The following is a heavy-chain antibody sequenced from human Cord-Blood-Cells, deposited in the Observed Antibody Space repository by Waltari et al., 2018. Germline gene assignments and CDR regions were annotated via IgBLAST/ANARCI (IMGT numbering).Heavy chain of an antibody. J-gene: IGHJ5*02. CDR2: INPNRGGT. V-gene: IGHV1-2*04. CDR1: GYTVTGYY. Sequence: VQLVQSGAEVKKPGASVKVSCKASGYTVTGYYMHWVRQAPGQGLEWMGWINPNRGGTNYAQKFQGWVTMTRDTAISTAYMELSRLRSDDTAVYYCTIAVAGKRGWFDPWGQGTLVTVSS. CDR3: TIAVAGKRGWFDP. D-gene: IGHD6-19*01.